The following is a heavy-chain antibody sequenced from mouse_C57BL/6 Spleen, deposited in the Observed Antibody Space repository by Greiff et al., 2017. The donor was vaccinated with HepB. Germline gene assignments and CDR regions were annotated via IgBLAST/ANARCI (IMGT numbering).Heavy chain of an antibody. V-gene: IGHV1-26*01. J-gene: IGHJ2*01. CDR1: GYTFTDYY. Sequence: VQLQQSGPELVKPGASVKISCKASGYTFTDYYMNWVKQSHGKSLEWIGDINPNNGGTSYNQKFKGKATLTVDKSSSTAYMELRRLTSEDSAVYYCARSAVPAGVDYWGQGTTLTDSS. D-gene: IGHD1-1*01. CDR3: ARSAVPAGVDY. CDR2: INPNNGGT.